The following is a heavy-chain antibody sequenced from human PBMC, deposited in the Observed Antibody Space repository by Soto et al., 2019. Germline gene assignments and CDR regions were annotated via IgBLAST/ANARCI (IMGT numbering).Heavy chain of an antibody. D-gene: IGHD3-10*01. CDR3: ARDGWFGELSYYYYYGMDV. V-gene: IGHV4-34*01. CDR2: INHSGST. Sequence: SETLSLTCAVYGGSFSGYCWSWIRQPPGKGLEWIGEINHSGSTNYNPSLKSRVTISVDTSKNQFSLKLSSVTAADTAVYYCARDGWFGELSYYYYYGMDVWGQGTT. J-gene: IGHJ6*02. CDR1: GGSFSGYC.